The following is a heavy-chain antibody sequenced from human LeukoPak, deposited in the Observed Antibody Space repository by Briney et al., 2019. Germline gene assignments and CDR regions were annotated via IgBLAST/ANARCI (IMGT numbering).Heavy chain of an antibody. J-gene: IGHJ4*02. D-gene: IGHD2-21*02. V-gene: IGHV3-48*01. CDR2: ISSSSSTI. CDR1: GFTFSRYS. Sequence: GGSLRLSCAASGFTFSRYSMNWGRQAPGKGLEWLSYISSSSSTIYYADSVKGRFTISRDNAKNSLYLQMNRLRPEDTAVYYCARGTVTAPDYWGQGTLVTVSS. CDR3: ARGTVTAPDY.